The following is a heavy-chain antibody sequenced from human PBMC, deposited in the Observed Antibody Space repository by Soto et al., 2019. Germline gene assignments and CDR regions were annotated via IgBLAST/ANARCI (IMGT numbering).Heavy chain of an antibody. D-gene: IGHD6-19*01. CDR1: GGSISSYY. V-gene: IGHV4-59*01. Sequence: SETLSLTCTVSGGSISSYYWSWIRQPPGKGLEWIGYIYYSGSTNYNPSLKSRVTISVDTSKNQFSLKLSSVTAADTAVYYCARVYSSGWGGPRYMDVWGNGTTVTVSS. CDR3: ARVYSSGWGGPRYMDV. CDR2: IYYSGST. J-gene: IGHJ6*03.